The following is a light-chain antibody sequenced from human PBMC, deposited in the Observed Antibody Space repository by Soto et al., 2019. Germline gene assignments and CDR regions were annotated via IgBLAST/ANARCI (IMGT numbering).Light chain of an antibody. CDR1: SSNIGSNY. CDR2: RNS. J-gene: IGLJ1*01. Sequence: QSVLTQPPSASGTPGQRVTISCSGSSSNIGSNYVYWYQQLPGTAPKLLIYRNSQRPSGVPDRFSGSKSDTSASLAISGLRSEDEADYYCAAWDDSLSGYVFGTGTKVTVL. V-gene: IGLV1-47*01. CDR3: AAWDDSLSGYV.